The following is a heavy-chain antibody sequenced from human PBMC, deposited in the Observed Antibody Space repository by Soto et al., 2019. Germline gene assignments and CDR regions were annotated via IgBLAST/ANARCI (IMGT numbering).Heavy chain of an antibody. V-gene: IGHV3-23*01. J-gene: IGHJ5*02. CDR1: GFTFSSYS. D-gene: IGHD5-12*01. CDR2: ISGSGGST. CDR3: AKCTLGTTRKFDP. Sequence: GGSLRLSCAASGFTFSSYSMNWVRQAPGKGLEWVSAISGSGGSTYYADSVKGRFTISRDNSKNTLYLQMNSLRAEDTAVYYCAKCTLGTTRKFDPWGQGTLVTVSS.